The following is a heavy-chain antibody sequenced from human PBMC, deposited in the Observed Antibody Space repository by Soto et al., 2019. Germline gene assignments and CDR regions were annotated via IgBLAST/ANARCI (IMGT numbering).Heavy chain of an antibody. CDR3: ARSRYFYCSGSSPLGY. CDR2: IYPGDSDT. Sequence: EVQLVQSGAEVKKPGESLKISCKGSGYSFTSYWIGWVRQMPGKGLEWMGIIYPGDSDTRYSPSFQGQVTISADKSISTAYLEWSSLKASDTAMYYWARSRYFYCSGSSPLGYWGQGTLVTASS. D-gene: IGHD3-10*01. V-gene: IGHV5-51*01. CDR1: GYSFTSYW. J-gene: IGHJ4*02.